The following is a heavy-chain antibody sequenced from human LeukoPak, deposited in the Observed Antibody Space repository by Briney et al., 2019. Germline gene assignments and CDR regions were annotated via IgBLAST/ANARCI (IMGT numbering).Heavy chain of an antibody. Sequence: ASVKVSCKASGYTFTSYGISWVRQAPGQGLEWMGWISAYNGNTNYAQKLQGRVTMTRDTSTSTVYMGLSSLRSEDTAVYYCARDPVDTASSADSGLDYWGQGTLVTVSS. J-gene: IGHJ4*02. CDR3: ARDPVDTASSADSGLDY. D-gene: IGHD5-18*01. V-gene: IGHV1-18*01. CDR1: GYTFTSYG. CDR2: ISAYNGNT.